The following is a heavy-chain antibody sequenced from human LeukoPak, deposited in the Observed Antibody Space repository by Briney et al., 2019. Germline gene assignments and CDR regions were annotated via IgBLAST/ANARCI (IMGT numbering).Heavy chain of an antibody. CDR2: INHSGST. V-gene: IGHV4-34*01. J-gene: IGHJ4*02. Sequence: PSETLSLTCAVYGGSFSGYYWSWIRQPPGKGLEWIGEINHSGSTYYNPSLKSRVTISVDTSKNQFSLKLSSVTAADTAVYYCARGGRNWIHYYFDYWGQGTLVTVSS. D-gene: IGHD1-20*01. CDR3: ARGGRNWIHYYFDY. CDR1: GGSFSGYY.